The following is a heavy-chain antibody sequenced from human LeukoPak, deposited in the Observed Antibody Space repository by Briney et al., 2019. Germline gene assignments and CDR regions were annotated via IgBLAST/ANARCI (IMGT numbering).Heavy chain of an antibody. D-gene: IGHD3-22*01. Sequence: ASVKVSCKASGGTFSSYTISWVRQAPGQGLEWMGRIIPILGIANYAQKFQGRVTITADKSTSTAYMELSSLRSEDTAVYYCARSSYDSSGYYYYYYGMDVWGQGTTVTVS. CDR2: IIPILGIA. CDR3: ARSSYDSSGYYYYYYGMDV. CDR1: GGTFSSYT. V-gene: IGHV1-69*02. J-gene: IGHJ6*02.